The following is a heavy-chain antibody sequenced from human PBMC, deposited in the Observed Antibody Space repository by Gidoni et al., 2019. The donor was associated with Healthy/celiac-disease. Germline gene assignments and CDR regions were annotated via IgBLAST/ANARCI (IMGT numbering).Heavy chain of an antibody. D-gene: IGHD6-19*01. V-gene: IGHV3-30*18. CDR2: ISYDGSNK. CDR3: AKDGWGSSGWCYFDY. J-gene: IGHJ4*02. CDR1: GFTFSSYG. Sequence: QVQLVESGGGVVQPGWSLRLSCAASGFTFSSYGMHWVRQAPGKGLEWVAVISYDGSNKYYADSVKGRFTISRDNSKNTLYLQMNSLRAEDTAVYYCAKDGWGSSGWCYFDYWGQGTLVTVSS.